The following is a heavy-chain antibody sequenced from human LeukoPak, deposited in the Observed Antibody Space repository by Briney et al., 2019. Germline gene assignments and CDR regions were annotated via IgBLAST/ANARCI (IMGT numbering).Heavy chain of an antibody. J-gene: IGHJ6*03. V-gene: IGHV1-69*05. CDR1: GGTFSSYA. CDR2: IIPIFGTA. CDR3: ARGAMVRGVHYYYMDV. Sequence: SVKVSCKASGGTFSSYAISWVRQAPGQGLEWMGGIIPIFGTANYAQKFQGRVTITTDESTSTAYMELSSLRSEDTAVYYCARGAMVRGVHYYYMDVWGKGTTVTVSS. D-gene: IGHD3-10*01.